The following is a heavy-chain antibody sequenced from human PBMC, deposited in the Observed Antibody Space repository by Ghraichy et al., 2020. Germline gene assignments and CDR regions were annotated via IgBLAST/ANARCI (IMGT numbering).Heavy chain of an antibody. CDR3: ARDELYAFDI. CDR1: GFTFSSYY. V-gene: IGHV3-7*01. D-gene: IGHD1-7*01. CDR2: IRREGRGK. Sequence: GGSLRLSCAASGFTFSSYYMNWVRQAPGKGLEWVANIRREGRGKYYVDSVKGRFTISRDNAKNSVYLQLNSLRAEDTAVYYYARDELYAFDIWGQGKMVTVSS. J-gene: IGHJ3*02.